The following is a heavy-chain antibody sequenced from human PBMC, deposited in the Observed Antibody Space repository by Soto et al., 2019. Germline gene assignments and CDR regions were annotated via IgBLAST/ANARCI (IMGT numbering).Heavy chain of an antibody. CDR3: PARYCSSTSCYSIAFDI. J-gene: IGHJ3*02. D-gene: IGHD2-2*01. CDR2: IKSKTDGGTT. CDR1: GFTFSNAW. V-gene: IGHV3-15*01. Sequence: GGSLRLSCAASGFTFSNAWMSWVRLAPGKGLEWVGRIKSKTDGGTTDYAAPVKGRFTISRDDSKNTLYLQMNSLKTDGTALYCCPARYCSSTSCYSIAFDICGQGTMVTVSS.